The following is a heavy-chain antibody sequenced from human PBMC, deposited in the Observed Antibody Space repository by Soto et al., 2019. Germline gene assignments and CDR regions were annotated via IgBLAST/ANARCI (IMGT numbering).Heavy chain of an antibody. CDR1: GFTFSSYA. D-gene: IGHD2-21*02. V-gene: IGHV3-23*01. CDR2: ISGSGGST. Sequence: PGGSLRLSCAASGFTFSSYAMSWVRQAPGKGLEWVSAISGSGGSTYYADSVKGRFTISRDNSKNTLYLQMNSLRAEDTAVYNGAKMTARRGPYFFDYWGQGTLVTVPS. J-gene: IGHJ4*02. CDR3: AKMTARRGPYFFDY.